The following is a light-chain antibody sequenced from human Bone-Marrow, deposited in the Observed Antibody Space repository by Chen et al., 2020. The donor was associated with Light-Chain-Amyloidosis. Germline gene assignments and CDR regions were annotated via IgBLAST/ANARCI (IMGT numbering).Light chain of an antibody. Sequence: NFMLTQPHSVSESPGKTVIISCTRSSGSIATNYVQWYQQRPGSSPPTVIYEDDQRPSGVPDRFYGSIDRSSNSASLTISGLKTEDEADYYCQSYQGSSQGVFGGGTKLTVL. CDR2: EDD. V-gene: IGLV6-57*01. J-gene: IGLJ3*02. CDR3: QSYQGSSQGV. CDR1: SGSIATNY.